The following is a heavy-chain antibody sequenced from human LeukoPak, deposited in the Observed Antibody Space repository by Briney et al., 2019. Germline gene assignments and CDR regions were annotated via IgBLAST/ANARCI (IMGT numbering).Heavy chain of an antibody. Sequence: GESLKISCKGSGYSFTSYWIGWVRQMPGKGLEWMGIIYPGDSDSRYSPSFQGQVTISADKSISTAYLQWNSLKASDTAMYYCARRGIVVVPAAHDAFDIWGQGTMVTVSS. V-gene: IGHV5-51*01. CDR3: ARRGIVVVPAAHDAFDI. CDR1: GYSFTSYW. J-gene: IGHJ3*02. D-gene: IGHD2-2*01. CDR2: IYPGDSDS.